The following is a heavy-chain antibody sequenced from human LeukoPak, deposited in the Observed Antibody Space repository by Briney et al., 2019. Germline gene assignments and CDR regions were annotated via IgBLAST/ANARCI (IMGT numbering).Heavy chain of an antibody. Sequence: GGSLRLSCAASGFTFSSYSMNWVRQAPGKGLEWVSSISSSSSYMYYADSVKGRFTISRDNAKNSLYLQMNSLRAEDTAFYYCTRARGGDYWGQGTLVTVSS. J-gene: IGHJ4*02. V-gene: IGHV3-21*01. CDR3: TRARGGDY. CDR1: GFTFSSYS. CDR2: ISSSSSYM. D-gene: IGHD3-16*01.